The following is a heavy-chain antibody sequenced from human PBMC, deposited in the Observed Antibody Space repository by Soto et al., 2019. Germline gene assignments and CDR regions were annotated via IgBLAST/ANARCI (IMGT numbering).Heavy chain of an antibody. Sequence: QVQLQESGPGLVKPSQTLSLTCTVSGGSISSGGYYWSWIRQHPGKGLEWIGYIYYSGSTYYNPSLKSRVXXXVXXSKTQFSLKLSSVTAADTAVYYCASGTEVSPSWDVWGQGTTVTVSS. J-gene: IGHJ6*02. CDR1: GGSISSGGYY. V-gene: IGHV4-31*03. CDR3: ASGTEVSPSWDV. D-gene: IGHD1-26*01. CDR2: IYYSGST.